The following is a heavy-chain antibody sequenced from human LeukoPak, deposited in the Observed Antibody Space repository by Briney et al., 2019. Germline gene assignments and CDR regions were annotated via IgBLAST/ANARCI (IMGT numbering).Heavy chain of an antibody. V-gene: IGHV4-59*05. Sequence: SETLSLTCSVSGVSISDYYWTWFRQSPGKGLEWIGSIYYSGSTYYNPSLKSRVTISVDTSKNQFSLKLSSVTAADTAVYYCARHLDSSYGPWGQGTLVTVSS. CDR2: IYYSGST. J-gene: IGHJ5*02. CDR1: GVSISDYY. CDR3: ARHLDSSYGP. D-gene: IGHD5-18*01.